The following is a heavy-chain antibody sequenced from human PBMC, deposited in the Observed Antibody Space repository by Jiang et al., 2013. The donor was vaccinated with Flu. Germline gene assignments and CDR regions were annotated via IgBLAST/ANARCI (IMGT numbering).Heavy chain of an antibody. J-gene: IGHJ3*02. D-gene: IGHD3-22*01. V-gene: IGHV4-59*10. Sequence: LLKPSETLSLTCAVYGGSFSGYYWSWIRQPAGKGLEWIGRIYTSGNTNYNPSLKGRVTMSVDTSKSQFSLKLSSVTAADTAVYYCARAGYSDTSGSRDAFDIWGQGTMVTVSS. CDR1: GGSFSGYY. CDR3: ARAGYSDTSGSRDAFDI. CDR2: IYTSGNT.